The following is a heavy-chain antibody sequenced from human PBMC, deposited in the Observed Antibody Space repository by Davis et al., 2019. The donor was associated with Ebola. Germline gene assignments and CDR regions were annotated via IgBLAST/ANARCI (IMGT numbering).Heavy chain of an antibody. CDR3: ARRGSSLFELDY. D-gene: IGHD6-13*01. V-gene: IGHV1-2*06. CDR2: INPNSGGT. CDR1: GYTFTGYY. Sequence: ASVTVSCKASGYTFTGYYMHWVRQAPGQGLEWMGRINPNSGGTNYAQKFQGRVTMTRDTSISTAYMELSRLRSDDTAVYYCARRGSSLFELDYWGQGTLVTVSS. J-gene: IGHJ4*02.